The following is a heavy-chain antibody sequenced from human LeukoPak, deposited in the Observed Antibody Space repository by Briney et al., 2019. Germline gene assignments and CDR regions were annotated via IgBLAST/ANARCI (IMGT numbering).Heavy chain of an antibody. Sequence: GASVKVSCKASGYTFTSYDINWVRQATGQGLEWMGWISAYNGNTNYAQKLQGRVTMTTDTSTSTAYMELRSLRSDDTAVYYCARAGLLWELLWFDPWGQGTLVTVSS. J-gene: IGHJ5*02. V-gene: IGHV1-18*01. D-gene: IGHD1-26*01. CDR1: GYTFTSYD. CDR2: ISAYNGNT. CDR3: ARAGLLWELLWFDP.